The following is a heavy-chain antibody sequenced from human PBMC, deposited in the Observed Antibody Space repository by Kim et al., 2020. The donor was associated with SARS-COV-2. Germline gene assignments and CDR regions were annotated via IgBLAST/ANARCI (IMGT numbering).Heavy chain of an antibody. V-gene: IGHV4-59*01. Sequence: SETLSLTCTVSGDSISNYYWSWLRQPPGKGLEWIGYIHYTGSTNYNPSLKSRVTMSVDTSNNHFSLKLASVTTADTAVYYCARGNDNWAWYLQRWGQGNLVTVSS. CDR3: ARGNDNWAWYLQR. J-gene: IGHJ1*01. D-gene: IGHD1-1*01. CDR1: GDSISNYY. CDR2: IHYTGST.